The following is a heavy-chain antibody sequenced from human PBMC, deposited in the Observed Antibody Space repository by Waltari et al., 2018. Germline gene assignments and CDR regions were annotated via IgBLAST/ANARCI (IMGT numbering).Heavy chain of an antibody. CDR3: ARSKTGTTFQYGMDV. Sequence: VQLVQSGAEVKKPGSSVKVSCKASGGTFSSYAISWVRQAPGQGLEWMGRIIPILGIANYAQKFQGRVTITADKSTSTAYMELSSLRSEDTAVYYCARSKTGTTFQYGMDVWGQGTTVTVSS. V-gene: IGHV1-69*09. D-gene: IGHD1-1*01. CDR2: IIPILGIA. J-gene: IGHJ6*02. CDR1: GGTFSSYA.